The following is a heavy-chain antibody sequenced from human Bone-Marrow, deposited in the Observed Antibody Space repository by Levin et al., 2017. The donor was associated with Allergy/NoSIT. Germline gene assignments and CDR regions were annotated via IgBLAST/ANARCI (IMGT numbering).Heavy chain of an antibody. Sequence: GGSLRLSCAASGFTFSSYSMNWVRQAPGKGLEWVSSISSSSGYIYYADSVKGRFTIFRDNAKNSLYLQMNSLRAEDTAVYYWARGHGGTRVTTSPIDYRRQGPVVTVYS. CDR1: GFTFSSYS. D-gene: IGHD4-17*01. CDR2: ISSSSGYI. J-gene: IGHJ4*02. CDR3: ARGHGGTRVTTSPIDY. V-gene: IGHV3-21*01.